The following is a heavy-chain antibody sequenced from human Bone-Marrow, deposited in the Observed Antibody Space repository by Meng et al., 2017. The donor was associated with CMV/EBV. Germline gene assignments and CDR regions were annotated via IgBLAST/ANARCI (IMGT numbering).Heavy chain of an antibody. D-gene: IGHD3-9*01. Sequence: SVKVSCKASGGTFSSYAISWVRQAPGQGLEWMGGIIPTLGIANYAQKFQGRVTITADKSTSTAYMELSSLRSEDTAVYYCATPYYDILTGYWGEYYYGMDVWGQGTTVTVSS. CDR3: ATPYYDILTGYWGEYYYGMDV. V-gene: IGHV1-69*10. CDR1: GGTFSSYA. J-gene: IGHJ6*02. CDR2: IIPTLGIA.